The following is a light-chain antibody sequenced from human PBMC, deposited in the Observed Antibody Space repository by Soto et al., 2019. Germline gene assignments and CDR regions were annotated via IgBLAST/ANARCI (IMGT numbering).Light chain of an antibody. Sequence: QSVLTQPASVSGTPGQSITISCTGTSSDVGGYNYVSWYQQHPGKAPKLMIYDVSKRPSGVPDRFSGSKSGNTASLTISGLQAEDEADYYCCSYAGSYPLVFGTGTKVTVL. V-gene: IGLV2-11*01. CDR3: CSYAGSYPLV. J-gene: IGLJ1*01. CDR2: DVS. CDR1: SSDVGGYNY.